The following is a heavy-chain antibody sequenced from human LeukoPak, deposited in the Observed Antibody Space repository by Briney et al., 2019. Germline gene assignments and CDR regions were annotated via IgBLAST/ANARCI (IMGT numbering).Heavy chain of an antibody. CDR2: ISTTSAFI. D-gene: IGHD3-22*01. Sequence: GGSLRLSCVASGFTFDSYSMHWVRQTPGKGLEWVSSISTTSAFIHYADSVKGRFTISRDNAKNSLYLQMNSLRAEDTAVYYCARTPTYYYDSSGYRGTFDIWGQGTMVTVSS. CDR3: ARTPTYYYDSSGYRGTFDI. J-gene: IGHJ3*02. CDR1: GFTFDSYS. V-gene: IGHV3-21*01.